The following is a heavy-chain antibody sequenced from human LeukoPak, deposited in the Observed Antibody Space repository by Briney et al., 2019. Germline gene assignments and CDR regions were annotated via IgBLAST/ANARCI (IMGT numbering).Heavy chain of an antibody. CDR1: GGSISSSSYY. D-gene: IGHD6-13*01. V-gene: IGHV4-39*01. J-gene: IGHJ4*02. Sequence: SETLSLTCTVSGGSISSSSYYWGWIRQPPGKGLEWIGSIYYSGSTYYNPSLKSRLTISVDTSKNQFSLKLSSVTAADTAVYYCARGAAAGFSFDYWGQGTLVTVSS. CDR3: ARGAAAGFSFDY. CDR2: IYYSGST.